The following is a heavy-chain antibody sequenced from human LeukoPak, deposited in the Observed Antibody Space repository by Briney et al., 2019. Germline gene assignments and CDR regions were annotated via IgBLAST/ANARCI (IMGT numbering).Heavy chain of an antibody. D-gene: IGHD3-10*01. Sequence: GGSLRLSCAASGFTFSSYWMSWVRQAPGKGLEWVANIKQDGSEKSYVDSVKGRFTISRDNAKKSLYPQMNSLRAGDTAVYYCARENLGSGTYYFDHWGQGTLVTVSS. CDR3: ARENLGSGTYYFDH. CDR2: IKQDGSEK. J-gene: IGHJ4*02. V-gene: IGHV3-7*03. CDR1: GFTFSSYW.